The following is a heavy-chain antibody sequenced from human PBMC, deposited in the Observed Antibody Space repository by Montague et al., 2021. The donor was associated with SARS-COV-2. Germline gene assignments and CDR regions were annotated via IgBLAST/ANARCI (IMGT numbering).Heavy chain of an antibody. CDR2: IYHSGGT. CDR1: GGSISSINW. Sequence: SETLSLTCVVSGGSISSINWWSWVRQHPGKRLEWIGEIYHSGGTNYNTSLQSRVIISVDKSKNQFSLKLSSVTAADTAVYYCARTGYSSGWHSFDYWGQGTLVTVSS. D-gene: IGHD6-19*01. CDR3: ARTGYSSGWHSFDY. V-gene: IGHV4-4*02. J-gene: IGHJ4*02.